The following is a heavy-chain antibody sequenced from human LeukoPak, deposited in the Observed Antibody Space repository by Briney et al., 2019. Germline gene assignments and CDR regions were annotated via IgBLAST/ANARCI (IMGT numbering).Heavy chain of an antibody. CDR2: IYYSGST. V-gene: IGHV4-39*07. CDR1: GGSISSSSYY. CDR3: ARDLADYYGSGSYDY. J-gene: IGHJ4*02. D-gene: IGHD3-10*01. Sequence: PSETLSLTCTVSGGSISSSSYYWGWIRQPPGKGLEWIGSIYYSGSTYYNPSLKSRVTISVDTSKNQFSLKLSSVTAADTAVYYCARDLADYYGSGSYDYWGQGTLVTVPS.